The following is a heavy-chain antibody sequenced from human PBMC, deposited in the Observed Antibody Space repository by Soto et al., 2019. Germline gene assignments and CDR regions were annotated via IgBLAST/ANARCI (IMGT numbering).Heavy chain of an antibody. CDR3: ARFGYTTEAH. Sequence: GGSLRLSCAASGFTFSSYAMSWVRQAPGQGLEWVSAISSSSSYIYYADSVKGRFTISRDNAKNSLYLQMNSLRAEDTAVYYCARFGYTTEAHWGQGTLVTVSS. D-gene: IGHD5-12*01. CDR2: ISSSSSYI. J-gene: IGHJ4*02. V-gene: IGHV3-21*01. CDR1: GFTFSSYA.